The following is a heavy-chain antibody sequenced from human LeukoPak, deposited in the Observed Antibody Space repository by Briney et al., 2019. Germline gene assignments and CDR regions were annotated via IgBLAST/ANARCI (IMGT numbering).Heavy chain of an antibody. CDR3: ARDIYYYDSSGYYYN. CDR1: GFTFSSYW. Sequence: GGSLRLSCAASGFTFSSYWMHWVRHAPGKGLVWVSRINSDGSSTSYADSVKGRFTISRDNAKNTLYLQMNSLRAEDTAVYYCARDIYYYDSSGYYYNWGQGTLVTVSS. CDR2: INSDGSST. V-gene: IGHV3-74*01. J-gene: IGHJ4*02. D-gene: IGHD3-22*01.